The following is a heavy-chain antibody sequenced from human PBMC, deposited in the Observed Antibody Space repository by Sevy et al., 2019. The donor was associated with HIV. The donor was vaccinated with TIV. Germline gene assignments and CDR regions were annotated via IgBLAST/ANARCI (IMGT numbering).Heavy chain of an antibody. J-gene: IGHJ6*03. CDR2: IRSKANSYAT. CDR1: GFTFSGSA. D-gene: IGHD3-10*01. CDR3: TVLKMVRGVVSYMDV. V-gene: IGHV3-73*01. Sequence: GGSLRLSCAASGFTFSGSAMHWVRQASGKGLEWVGRIRSKANSYATAYAASVKGRFTISRDDSKNTAYLQMNSLKTEDTAVYYCTVLKMVRGVVSYMDVWGKRTTVTVSS.